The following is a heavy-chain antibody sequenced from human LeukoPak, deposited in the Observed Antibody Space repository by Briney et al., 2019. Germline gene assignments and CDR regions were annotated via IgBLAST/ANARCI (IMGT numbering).Heavy chain of an antibody. V-gene: IGHV1-2*02. CDR3: ARDSILYQNSIFPDI. CDR2: INPNSGGT. J-gene: IGHJ3*02. D-gene: IGHD2-8*01. CDR1: GYTFTGYY. Sequence: ASVKVSCKASGYTFTGYYMHWVRQAPGQGLEWMGWINPNSGGTNYAQKFQGRVTMTRDTSNSTAYMELSRLRSDDTAVYYCARDSILYQNSIFPDIWGQGTMVTVSS.